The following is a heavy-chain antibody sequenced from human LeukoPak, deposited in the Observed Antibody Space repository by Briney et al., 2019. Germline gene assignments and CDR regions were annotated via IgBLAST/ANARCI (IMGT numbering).Heavy chain of an antibody. CDR3: ARDTQSGTGWFDP. Sequence: GGTLRLSCAASGFTFSSYGMGWVRQAPGKGLEWVSYISSSSSTIYYADSVKGRFTISRDNAKNSLYLQMNSLRAEDTAVYYCARDTQSGTGWFDPWGQGTLVTVSS. CDR2: ISSSSSTI. J-gene: IGHJ5*02. CDR1: GFTFSSYG. V-gene: IGHV3-48*01. D-gene: IGHD1-1*01.